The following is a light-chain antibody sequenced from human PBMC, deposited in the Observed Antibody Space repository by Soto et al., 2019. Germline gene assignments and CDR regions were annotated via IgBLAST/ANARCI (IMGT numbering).Light chain of an antibody. Sequence: EIVMTQSPVTLSVSPGERATLSCRASQSVSSNLAWYQQKPGQAPRLLIYDASTRATGIPARFSGSGSGTEFTHTISSLQSEEFEVYYCQQYNNWPPMYTFGQGTKLEIK. CDR3: QQYNNWPPMYT. CDR1: QSVSSN. J-gene: IGKJ2*01. CDR2: DAS. V-gene: IGKV3-15*01.